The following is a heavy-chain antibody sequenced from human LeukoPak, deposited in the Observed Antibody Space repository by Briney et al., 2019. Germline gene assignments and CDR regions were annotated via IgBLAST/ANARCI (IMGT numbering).Heavy chain of an antibody. Sequence: SETLSLTCTVSGRSISSGGYYWSWIRQPPGKGLEWIGYISYSGSTNYNPSLKSRVTISVDTSKNQFSLKLSSVTAADTALYYCARHGGYSNGYARYFDYWGQGTLVTVSS. V-gene: IGHV4-61*08. D-gene: IGHD5-18*01. CDR2: ISYSGST. CDR1: GRSISSGGYY. J-gene: IGHJ4*02. CDR3: ARHGGYSNGYARYFDY.